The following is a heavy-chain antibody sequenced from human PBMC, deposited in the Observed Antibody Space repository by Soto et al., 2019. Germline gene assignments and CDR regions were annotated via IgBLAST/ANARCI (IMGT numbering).Heavy chain of an antibody. CDR2: IYWDDDK. Sequence: QITLKESGPTLVKPTQTLTLTCTFSGFSLRNSGVGVGWIRQPPGEALEWLALIYWDDDKRYSSSLKSRLSINKYTSKCQVVLTMTNMDSVDTATYYCAHLTSGGFYFDYWGQGTLVTVSS. CDR1: GFSLRNSGVG. V-gene: IGHV2-5*02. CDR3: AHLTSGGFYFDY. D-gene: IGHD4-17*01. J-gene: IGHJ4*02.